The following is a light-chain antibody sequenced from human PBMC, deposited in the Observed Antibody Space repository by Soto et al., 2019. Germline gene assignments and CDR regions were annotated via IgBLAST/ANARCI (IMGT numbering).Light chain of an antibody. V-gene: IGKV3-20*01. J-gene: IGKJ1*01. CDR1: QSVSITS. CDR2: GTS. Sequence: EIVVTQSPGTLSFSPGERATLSCRASQSVSITSLAWYQQKPGQAPRLLIYGTSNRATAIPDRFSGSGSGTDFTLTISSLEPEDFAVYYCQQYDSSPITFGQGTKVEIK. CDR3: QQYDSSPIT.